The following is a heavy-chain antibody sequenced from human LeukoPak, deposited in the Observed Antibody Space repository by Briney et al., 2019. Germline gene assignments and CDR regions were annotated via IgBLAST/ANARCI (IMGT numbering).Heavy chain of an antibody. D-gene: IGHD3/OR15-3a*01. V-gene: IGHV1-69*04. CDR2: ILVILGMT. J-gene: IGHJ4*02. Sequence: ASVKVSCKASGGTFSSYAITWVRQAPGQGLEWMGRILVILGMTNYAQKFQGRVTITTDESTSTAYMELSSLRSEDTAVYYCARDEGFGTGWGQGTLVTVSS. CDR1: GGTFSSYA. CDR3: ARDEGFGTG.